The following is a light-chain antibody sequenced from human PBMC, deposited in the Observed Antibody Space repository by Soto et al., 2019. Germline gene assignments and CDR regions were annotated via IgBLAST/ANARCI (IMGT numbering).Light chain of an antibody. CDR3: HQYNNWPPDT. CDR2: GAS. CDR1: QSISTN. V-gene: IGKV3-15*01. Sequence: EIVMTQSPATLSVFPGEIATLSCRASQSISTNLAWYQQKPGQAPRLLIYGASARATGIPARFSGSGSGTEITLTISSLQYEDFAVYYCHQYNNWPPDTFGQGTKLEIK. J-gene: IGKJ2*01.